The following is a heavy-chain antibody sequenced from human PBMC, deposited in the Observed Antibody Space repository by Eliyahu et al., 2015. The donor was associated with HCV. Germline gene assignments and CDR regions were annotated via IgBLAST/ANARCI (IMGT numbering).Heavy chain of an antibody. CDR1: GGSFSGYY. J-gene: IGHJ6*02. CDR3: ARGTPYYGMDV. CDR2: INHSGST. V-gene: IGHV4-34*01. Sequence: QVQLQQWGAGLLKPSETLSLTCAVYGGSFSGYYWSWIRQPPGKGLEWIGEINHSGSTNYNPSLKSRVTISVDTSKNQFSLKLSSVTAADTAVYYCARGTPYYGMDVWGQGTTVTVSS.